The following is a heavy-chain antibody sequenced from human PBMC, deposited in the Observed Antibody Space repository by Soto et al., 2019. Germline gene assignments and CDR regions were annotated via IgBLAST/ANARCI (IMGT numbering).Heavy chain of an antibody. CDR1: GGSISSNNW. V-gene: IGHV4-4*02. Sequence: QVQLQESGPGLVKPSGTLSLTCAVSGGSISSNNWWSWVRQPPGRGLEWIGEIYHSGSSNYNTSLKSRDTISVDKSKNQLSLNLNSVTAADTAVYYCARRVVGATSWFDPWGQGTLVTVSS. J-gene: IGHJ5*02. CDR2: IYHSGSS. D-gene: IGHD1-26*01. CDR3: ARRVVGATSWFDP.